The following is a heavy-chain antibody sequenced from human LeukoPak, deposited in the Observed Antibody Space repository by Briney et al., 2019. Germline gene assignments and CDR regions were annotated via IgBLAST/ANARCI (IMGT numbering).Heavy chain of an antibody. CDR3: ASSGDRENIFDY. CDR1: GFTFSSYE. Sequence: GGSLRLSCAASGFTFSSYETNWVRQAPGKGLEWVSYISSSGSTIYYADSVKGRFTISRDNAKNSLYLQMNSLRAEDTAVYYCASSGDRENIFDYWGQGTLVTVSS. J-gene: IGHJ4*02. V-gene: IGHV3-48*03. CDR2: ISSSGSTI. D-gene: IGHD2-21*02.